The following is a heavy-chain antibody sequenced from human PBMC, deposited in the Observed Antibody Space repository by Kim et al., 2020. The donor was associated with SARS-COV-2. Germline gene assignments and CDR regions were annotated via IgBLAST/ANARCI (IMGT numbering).Heavy chain of an antibody. CDR3: ARDIVVVPAANTGYYYGMDV. V-gene: IGHV3-74*01. J-gene: IGHJ6*02. CDR1: GFTFSSYW. D-gene: IGHD2-2*01. Sequence: GGSLRLSCAASGFTFSSYWMHWVHQAPGKGLVWVSRINSDGSSTSYADSVKGRFTISRDNAKNTLYLQMNSLRAEDTAVYYCARDIVVVPAANTGYYYGMDVWGQGTTVTVSS. CDR2: INSDGSST.